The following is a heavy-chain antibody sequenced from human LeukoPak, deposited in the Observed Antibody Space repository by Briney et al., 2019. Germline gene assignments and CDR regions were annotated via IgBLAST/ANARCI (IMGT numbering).Heavy chain of an antibody. V-gene: IGHV3-48*03. J-gene: IGHJ6*04. Sequence: GGSLRLSCAASGFTFSSYEMNWVRQAPGKGLEWVSYISSSGSTIYYADSVKGRFTISRDNAKNSLSLQMNSLRAEETAVYYCAELRITMIGGVWGKGTTVTISS. CDR2: ISSSGSTI. D-gene: IGHD3-10*02. CDR3: AELRITMIGGV. CDR1: GFTFSSYE.